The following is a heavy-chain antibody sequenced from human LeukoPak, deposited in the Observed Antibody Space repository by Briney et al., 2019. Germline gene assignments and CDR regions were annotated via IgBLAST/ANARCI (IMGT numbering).Heavy chain of an antibody. CDR3: AIMHRYYDGSGYWVQ. D-gene: IGHD3-22*01. CDR1: GFTFSSYA. Sequence: GGSLRLSCAASGFTFSSYAMSWVRQAPGKGLEWVSGVSTTGGSTSYADSVKGRFTISRDNPRNTLYMQMNSLRDEDTAVYYCAIMHRYYDGSGYWVQWGQGTLVTVSS. CDR2: VSTTGGST. J-gene: IGHJ4*02. V-gene: IGHV3-23*01.